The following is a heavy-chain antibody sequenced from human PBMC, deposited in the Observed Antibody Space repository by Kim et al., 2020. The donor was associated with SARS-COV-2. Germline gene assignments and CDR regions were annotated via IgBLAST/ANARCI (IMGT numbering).Heavy chain of an antibody. V-gene: IGHV1-46*01. Sequence: PRDGHTSYEQKFQGRVTITRDTSTSTVYMELSSQRSEDTAVYYCARSGMDVWGQGTTVTVSS. CDR3: ARSGMDV. J-gene: IGHJ6*02. CDR2: PRDGHT.